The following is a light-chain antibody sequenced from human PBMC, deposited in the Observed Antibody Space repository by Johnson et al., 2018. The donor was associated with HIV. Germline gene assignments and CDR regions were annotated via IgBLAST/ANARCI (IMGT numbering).Light chain of an antibody. J-gene: IGLJ1*01. V-gene: IGLV1-51*02. CDR1: SSNIGNNY. CDR2: ENN. CDR3: GTWDSSLSAGGFV. Sequence: QSVLTQPPSVSAAPGHKVSISCSGSSSNIGNNYVSWYQQLPGTAPKLLIYENNKRPSGIPDRFSGSKSGTSATLGITGLQPGDEADYYCGTWDSSLSAGGFVFGTGTKVTVL.